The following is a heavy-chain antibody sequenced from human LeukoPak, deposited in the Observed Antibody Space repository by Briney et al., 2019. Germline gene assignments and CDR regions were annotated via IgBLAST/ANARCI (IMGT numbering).Heavy chain of an antibody. CDR1: GFTFSSYG. CDR2: IRYDGSNK. CDR3: AKDQYSGSYSAFDI. J-gene: IGHJ3*02. V-gene: IGHV3-30*02. D-gene: IGHD1-26*01. Sequence: GGSLRLSCAASGFTFSSYGMHWVRRAPGKGLEWVAFIRYDGSNKYYADSVKGRFTISRDNSKNTLYLQMNSLRAEDTAVYYCAKDQYSGSYSAFDIWGQGTMVTVSS.